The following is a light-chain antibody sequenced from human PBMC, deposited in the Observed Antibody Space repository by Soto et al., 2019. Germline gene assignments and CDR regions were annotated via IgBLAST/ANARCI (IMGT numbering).Light chain of an antibody. V-gene: IGLV2-14*01. CDR1: SSDVGGYNY. Sequence: QSALTQPASVSGSPGQSITISCTGTSSDVGGYNYVSWYQQHPGKAPKLMIYDVSNRPSGVSNRFSGSKSGNTASLTISVLQDEDEADYYCSLYTSSSPLVFGGGTKLTVL. CDR2: DVS. J-gene: IGLJ2*01. CDR3: SLYTSSSPLV.